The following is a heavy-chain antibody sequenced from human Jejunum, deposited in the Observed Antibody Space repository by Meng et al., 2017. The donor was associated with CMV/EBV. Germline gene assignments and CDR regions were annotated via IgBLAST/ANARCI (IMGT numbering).Heavy chain of an antibody. D-gene: IGHD3-16*01. V-gene: IGHV3-23*03. CDR1: GFTLTDYA. Sequence: SGFTLTDYAMNWVCQAPGKGLEWISVFYISGRSTYDADSVKGRFTIARDNSKNRVYLQMNSRRVEDTAVYYCAKDRGGSDDAYDVWGQGATVTVSS. CDR2: FYISGRST. CDR3: AKDRGGSDDAYDV. J-gene: IGHJ3*01.